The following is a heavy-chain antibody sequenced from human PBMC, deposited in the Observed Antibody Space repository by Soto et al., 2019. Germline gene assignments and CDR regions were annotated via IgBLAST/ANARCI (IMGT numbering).Heavy chain of an antibody. V-gene: IGHV4-30-2*01. J-gene: IGHJ1*01. CDR1: GGSISSGGYS. CDR2: IYHSGST. Sequence: PSETLSLTCAVSGGSISSGGYSWSWIRQPPGKGLEWIGYIYHSGSTYYNPSLKSRVTISVDRSKNQFSLKLSSVTAADTAVYYCARAVPPSQLAYWGQGTLVTVSS. D-gene: IGHD3-10*01. CDR3: ARAVPPSQLAY.